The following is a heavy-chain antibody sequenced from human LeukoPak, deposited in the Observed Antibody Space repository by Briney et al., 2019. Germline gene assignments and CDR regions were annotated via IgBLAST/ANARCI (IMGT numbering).Heavy chain of an antibody. V-gene: IGHV3-21*01. CDR3: TTRTGR. CDR1: GFTFSSYL. D-gene: IGHD1-1*01. Sequence: PGGSLRLSCEASGFTFSSYLMNWVRQAPGRGLEWVSSISSSSLIYYVDSVKGRFTISRDNAKNSLYLQMNSLRAEDTAVYYCTTRTGRWGQGTLVTVSS. J-gene: IGHJ4*02. CDR2: ISSSSLI.